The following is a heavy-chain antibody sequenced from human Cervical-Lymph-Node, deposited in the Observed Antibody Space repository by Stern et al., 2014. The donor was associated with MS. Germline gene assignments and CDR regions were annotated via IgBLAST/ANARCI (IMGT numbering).Heavy chain of an antibody. Sequence: VQLVQSGGEVKKPGASVKVSCKASGDILSTYGVSWVRQAPGQGLEWVGWISAYSPSGNDAQTLQVSVSMTTYTSTTTAYMELRSLRSDDTAVYYGASRSRVATLDDAFDIWGQGTMVTVSS. D-gene: IGHD1-26*01. CDR3: ASRSRVATLDDAFDI. J-gene: IGHJ3*02. V-gene: IGHV1-18*01. CDR1: GDILSTYG. CDR2: ISAYSPSG.